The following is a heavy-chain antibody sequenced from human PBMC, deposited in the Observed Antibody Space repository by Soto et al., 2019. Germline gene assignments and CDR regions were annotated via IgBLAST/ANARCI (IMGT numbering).Heavy chain of an antibody. CDR2: ISSGSGSM. D-gene: IGHD6-13*01. CDR1: GFSFDSFS. Sequence: EVQLLESGGGLVQPGGSLRLSCAASGFSFDSFSMSWVRHAPGKGLEWVSYISSGSGSMYYADSVRGRFTISRDNAKNSLSLQMNSLRDEDSAVYYCAKMTGGSSWHPLDFWGQGTLVTVSS. CDR3: AKMTGGSSWHPLDF. J-gene: IGHJ4*02. V-gene: IGHV3-48*02.